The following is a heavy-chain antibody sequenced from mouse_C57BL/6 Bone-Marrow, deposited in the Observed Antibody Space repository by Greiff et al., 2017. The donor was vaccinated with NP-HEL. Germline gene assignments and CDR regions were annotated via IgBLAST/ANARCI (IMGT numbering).Heavy chain of an antibody. Sequence: EVKLMESGPGLVKPSQSLSLTCSVTGYSITSGYYWNWIRQFPGNKLEWMGYISYDGSNNYNPSLKNRISITRDTSKNQFVLKLNSVTTEDTATYYCARDWATVVSMRYWGQGTSVTGSS. V-gene: IGHV3-6*01. CDR1: GYSITSGYY. CDR2: ISYDGSN. CDR3: ARDWATVVSMRY. D-gene: IGHD1-1*01. J-gene: IGHJ4*01.